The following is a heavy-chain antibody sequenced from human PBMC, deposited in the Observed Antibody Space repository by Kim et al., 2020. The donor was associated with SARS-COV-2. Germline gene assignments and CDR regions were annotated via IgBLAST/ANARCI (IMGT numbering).Heavy chain of an antibody. V-gene: IGHV6-1*01. J-gene: IGHJ4*02. CDR3: ARGALGSFDY. Sequence: WYSDYAVSMKSRLIINPDTSNNQFSLQLNSVTPEDAAVYYCARGALGSFDYWGQGILVTVSS. CDR2: WYS. D-gene: IGHD7-27*01.